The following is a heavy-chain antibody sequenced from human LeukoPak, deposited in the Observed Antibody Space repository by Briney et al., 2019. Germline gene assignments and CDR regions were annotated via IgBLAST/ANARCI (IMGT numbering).Heavy chain of an antibody. D-gene: IGHD5-18*01. V-gene: IGHV4-34*01. CDR1: GFTFINAW. CDR2: INHSGST. Sequence: GSLRLSCAASGFTFINAWMAWVRQPPGKGLEWIGEINHSGSTNYNPSLKSRVTISVDTSKNQFSLKLSSVTAADTAVYYCARGVGQLWFKRFDYWGQGTLVTVSS. CDR3: ARGVGQLWFKRFDY. J-gene: IGHJ4*02.